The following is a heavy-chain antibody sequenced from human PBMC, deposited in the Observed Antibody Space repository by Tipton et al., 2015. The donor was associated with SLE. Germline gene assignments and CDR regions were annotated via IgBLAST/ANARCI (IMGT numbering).Heavy chain of an antibody. J-gene: IGHJ5*02. D-gene: IGHD3-16*01. CDR1: GGSISPGAEY. CDR2: ISYSGST. Sequence: TLSLTCTVSGGSISPGAEYWGWIRPSPGRGLEWLGTISYSGSTYHNPSLQSRVTLSIDTSKNQFSLTLRSVTAADTAFYFCARRPPPFDWGTGHGFVYWYDPWGQGIQVTVSS. CDR3: ARRPPPFDWGTGHGFVYWYDP. V-gene: IGHV4-39*01.